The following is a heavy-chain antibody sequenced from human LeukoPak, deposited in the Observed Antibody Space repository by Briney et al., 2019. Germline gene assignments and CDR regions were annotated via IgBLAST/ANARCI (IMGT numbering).Heavy chain of an antibody. CDR3: AKDFYDSSERGVAFDI. Sequence: GGSLRLSCAGSGFVFSTYWMHWVRQAPGKGLAWVSRIKTDGSTTYYADSVKGRFTVSRDNAKNTLYLQMSSLRAEDTALYYCAKDFYDSSERGVAFDIWGQGTMVTVSS. CDR2: IKTDGSTT. CDR1: GFVFSTYW. D-gene: IGHD3-22*01. J-gene: IGHJ3*02. V-gene: IGHV3-74*01.